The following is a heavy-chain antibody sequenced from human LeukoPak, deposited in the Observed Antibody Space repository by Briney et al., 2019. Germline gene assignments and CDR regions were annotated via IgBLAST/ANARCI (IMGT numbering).Heavy chain of an antibody. J-gene: IGHJ4*02. CDR3: ASLDFWSGRPNY. Sequence: GGSLRLSCAASGFTVSSNYMSWVRQFPGNGLEWVANIKQDGSEKYYVDSVKGRFTVSRDNAKNSLYLQMNSLRAEDTAVYYCASLDFWSGRPNYWGQGTLVTVAS. V-gene: IGHV3-7*01. CDR1: GFTVSSNY. D-gene: IGHD3-3*01. CDR2: IKQDGSEK.